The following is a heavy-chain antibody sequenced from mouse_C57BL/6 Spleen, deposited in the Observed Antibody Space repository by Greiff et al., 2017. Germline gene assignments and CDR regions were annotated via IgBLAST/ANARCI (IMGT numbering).Heavy chain of an antibody. V-gene: IGHV14-4*01. J-gene: IGHJ4*01. CDR3: TRDYSNYGAMDY. CDR1: GFNIKDDY. Sequence: EVQLQQSGAELVRPGASVKLSCTASGFNIKDDYMHWVKQRPEQGLEWIGWIDPENGDTEYASKFQGKATITADTSSNTAYLQLSSLTSEDTAVYYCTRDYSNYGAMDYWGQGTSVTVSS. CDR2: IDPENGDT. D-gene: IGHD2-5*01.